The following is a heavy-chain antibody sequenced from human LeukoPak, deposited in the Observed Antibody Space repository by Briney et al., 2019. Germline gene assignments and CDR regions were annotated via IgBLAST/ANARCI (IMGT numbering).Heavy chain of an antibody. CDR3: ANLETGVGNY. CDR2: IRYDGSNK. V-gene: IGHV3-30*02. J-gene: IGHJ4*02. D-gene: IGHD3-3*01. Sequence: PGGSLRLSCAASGFTFSSYWMSWVRQAPGKGLEWVAFIRYDGSNKYYADSVKGRFTISRDNSKNTLYLQMNSLRAEDTAVYYCANLETGVGNYWGQGTLVTVSS. CDR1: GFTFSSYW.